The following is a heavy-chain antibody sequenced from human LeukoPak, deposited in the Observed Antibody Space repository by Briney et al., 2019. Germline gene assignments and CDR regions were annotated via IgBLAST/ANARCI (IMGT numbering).Heavy chain of an antibody. D-gene: IGHD2-2*01. J-gene: IGHJ6*02. CDR3: AKYRGIVVVPAAIGDYYGMDV. CDR1: GFTFDDYA. CDR2: ISWNSGSI. V-gene: IGHV3-9*01. Sequence: GGSLRLSCAASGFTFDDYAMHWVRQAPGKGLEWVSGISWNSGSIGYADSVKGRFTISRGNAKNSLYLQMNSLRAEDTALYYCAKYRGIVVVPAAIGDYYGMDVWGQGTTVTVSS.